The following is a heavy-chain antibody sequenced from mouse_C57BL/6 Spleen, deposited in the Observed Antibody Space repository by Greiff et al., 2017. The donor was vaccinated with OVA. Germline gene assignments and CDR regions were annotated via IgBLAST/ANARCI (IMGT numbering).Heavy chain of an antibody. D-gene: IGHD2-4*01. CDR2: IVPRSGST. J-gene: IGHJ3*01. V-gene: IGHV1-9*01. CDR3: ARSKGYYDYEEWFAY. Sequence: VQLQQSGAELMKPGASVKLSCKATGYTFTGYWIEWVKQRPGHGLEWIGEIVPRSGSTNDNEKFKGKATFTADTASNTAYMQLSSLTTEDSAIYYCARSKGYYDYEEWFAYWGQGTLVTVSA. CDR1: GYTFTGYW.